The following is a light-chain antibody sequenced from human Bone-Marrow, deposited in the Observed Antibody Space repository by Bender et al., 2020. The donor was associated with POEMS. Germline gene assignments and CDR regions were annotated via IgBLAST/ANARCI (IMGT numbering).Light chain of an antibody. CDR1: SSDIGAYNY. CDR2: DVS. J-gene: IGLJ2*01. Sequence: QSALTQPASVSGSLGQSVTISCTGTSSDIGAYNYVSWYQQHPGKAPKPMIYDVSNRPSGVSNRFSGSKSGNTASLTISGLQAEDEADYYCCSYAGSRTFIIFGGGTKLTVL. V-gene: IGLV2-14*03. CDR3: CSYAGSRTFII.